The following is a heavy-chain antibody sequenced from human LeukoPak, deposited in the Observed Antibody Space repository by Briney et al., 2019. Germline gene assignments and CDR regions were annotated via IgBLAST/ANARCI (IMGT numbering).Heavy chain of an antibody. CDR1: GGSLSSYY. CDR2: IYYSGST. Sequence: SETLSLTCNVSGGSLSSYYWSWIRQPPGKGLEWIGYIYYSGSTNYNPSLRSRVTISVDTSKNQFSLKLSSVTAADTAVYYCARSSEGRYYYDSSGFSYYYYYMDVWGKGTTVTISS. J-gene: IGHJ6*03. D-gene: IGHD3-22*01. V-gene: IGHV4-59*01. CDR3: ARSSEGRYYYDSSGFSYYYYYMDV.